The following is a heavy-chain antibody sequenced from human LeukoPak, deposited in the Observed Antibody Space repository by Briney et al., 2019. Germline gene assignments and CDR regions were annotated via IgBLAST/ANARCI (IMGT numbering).Heavy chain of an antibody. D-gene: IGHD1-7*01. CDR3: ARELVENYGDGDYYYYYMDV. V-gene: IGHV1-69*13. J-gene: IGHJ6*03. Sequence: SVKVSCKASGGTFSSYAISWVRQAPGQGLEWMGGIIPIFGTANYAQKFQGRVTITADESTSTAYMELSSLRSEDTAVYYCARELVENYGDGDYYYYYMDVWGKGTTVTVSS. CDR1: GGTFSSYA. CDR2: IIPIFGTA.